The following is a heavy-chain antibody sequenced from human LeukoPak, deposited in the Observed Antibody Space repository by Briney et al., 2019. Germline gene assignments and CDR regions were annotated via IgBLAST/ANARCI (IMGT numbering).Heavy chain of an antibody. CDR3: AKDLGSQWLAHYYFDY. CDR2: ISGKGGSRVNT. Sequence: PGGSLRLSCAASGFTLTNYAMSWVRQAPGKGLEWVSSISGKGGSRVNTYYADSVKGRFTISRDRSSNTMFLQMDSLRAEDTAAYFCAKDLGSQWLAHYYFDYWGQGAQVTVSS. D-gene: IGHD5-12*01. CDR1: GFTLTNYA. V-gene: IGHV3-23*01. J-gene: IGHJ4*02.